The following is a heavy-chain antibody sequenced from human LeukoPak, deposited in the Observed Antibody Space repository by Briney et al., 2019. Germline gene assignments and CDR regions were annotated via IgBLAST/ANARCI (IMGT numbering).Heavy chain of an antibody. D-gene: IGHD2-2*03. Sequence: ASVKVSCKASGGTFSSYAISWVRQAPGQGLEWMGGIIPIFGTANYAQKFQGRVTITADESTSTAYMELSSLRSEDTAVYYCATGPGYCSSTSCDAWGQGTLVTVSS. CDR2: IIPIFGTA. J-gene: IGHJ5*02. CDR3: ATGPGYCSSTSCDA. V-gene: IGHV1-69*13. CDR1: GGTFSSYA.